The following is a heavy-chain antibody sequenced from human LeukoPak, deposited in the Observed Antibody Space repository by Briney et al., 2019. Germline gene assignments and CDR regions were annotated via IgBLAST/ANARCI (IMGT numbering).Heavy chain of an antibody. CDR1: GFTVSSNY. J-gene: IGHJ5*02. CDR2: AYYSGST. CDR3: ARNSAVATSRSWFDP. V-gene: IGHV4-59*08. Sequence: GSLRLSCAASGFTVSSNYMSWIRQPPGKGLEWIGYAYYSGSTTYNPSLESRVTISVDTSKNQFSLKLTAVTAADTAVYYCARNSAVATSRSWFDPWGQGTLVTVSS. D-gene: IGHD6-19*01.